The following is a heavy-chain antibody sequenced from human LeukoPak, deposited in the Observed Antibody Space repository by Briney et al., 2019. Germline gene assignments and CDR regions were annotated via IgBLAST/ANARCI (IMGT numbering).Heavy chain of an antibody. CDR2: IYYSGST. Sequence: SETLSLTCTVSGGSISSGDYYWSWIRQPPGKGLEWIGYIYYSGSTYYNPSLKSRVTISVDTSKNQFSLKLSSVTAADTAVYYCATSKRGYSYGSGYWGQGTLVTVSS. J-gene: IGHJ4*02. CDR1: GGSISSGDYY. D-gene: IGHD5-18*01. V-gene: IGHV4-30-4*08. CDR3: ATSKRGYSYGSGY.